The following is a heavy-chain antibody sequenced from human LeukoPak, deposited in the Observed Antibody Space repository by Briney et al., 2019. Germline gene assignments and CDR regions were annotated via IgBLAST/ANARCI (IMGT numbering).Heavy chain of an antibody. D-gene: IGHD3-3*01. Sequence: GRSLRLSCAASGFAFSSYAMHWVRQGPGKGLEWVALVSYDGGSKYYADSVKGRITISRDNPKNTLHLQMNSLRAEDTAVYYCARGFRYFDYWGQGTLVTVSS. V-gene: IGHV3-30-3*01. CDR3: ARGFRYFDY. J-gene: IGHJ4*02. CDR2: VSYDGGSK. CDR1: GFAFSSYA.